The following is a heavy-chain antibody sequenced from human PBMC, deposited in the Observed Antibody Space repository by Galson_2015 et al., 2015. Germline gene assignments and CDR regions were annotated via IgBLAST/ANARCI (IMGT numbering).Heavy chain of an antibody. CDR3: ATQVLVAGTGPMGV. CDR2: FAPEDGET. Sequence: SVKVSCKVSGYTLTELSMHWVRQAPGKGLAWMGGFAPEDGETIYAQKFQGRVTMTEDTSTDTAYMELSSLRSEDTAVYYCATQVLVAGTGPMGVWGQGTTVTVSS. V-gene: IGHV1-24*01. CDR1: GYTLTELS. D-gene: IGHD6-19*01. J-gene: IGHJ6*02.